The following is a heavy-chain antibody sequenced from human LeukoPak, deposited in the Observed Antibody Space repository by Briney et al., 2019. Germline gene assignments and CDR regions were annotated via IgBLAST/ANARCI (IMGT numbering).Heavy chain of an antibody. J-gene: IGHJ4*02. D-gene: IGHD3-22*01. CDR1: GFTVSSNF. CDR3: ARGLYDSSGPLDY. V-gene: IGHV3-48*04. CDR2: ISSSGSTK. Sequence: QPGGSLRLSCAASGFTVSSNFLSWVRQAPGKGLEWVSYISSSGSTKHYADSVKGRLTISRDNAKNSLYLQVNSLRAEDTAVYYCARGLYDSSGPLDYWGQGTLVTVSS.